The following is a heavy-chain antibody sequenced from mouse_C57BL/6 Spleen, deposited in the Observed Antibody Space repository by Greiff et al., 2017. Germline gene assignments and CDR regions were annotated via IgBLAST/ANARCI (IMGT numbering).Heavy chain of an antibody. CDR1: GYTFTSYG. J-gene: IGHJ2*01. CDR2: IYPRSGNT. CDR3: ARHYGSPPYYFDY. D-gene: IGHD1-1*01. V-gene: IGHV1-81*01. Sequence: VKLQESGAELARPGASVKLSCKASGYTFTSYGISWVKQRTGQGLEWIGEIYPRSGNTYYNEKFKGKATLTADKSSSTAYMELRSLTSEDSAVYFCARHYGSPPYYFDYWGQGTTLTVSS.